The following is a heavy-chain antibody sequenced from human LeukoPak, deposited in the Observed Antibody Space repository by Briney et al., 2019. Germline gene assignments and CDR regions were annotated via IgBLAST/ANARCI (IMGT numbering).Heavy chain of an antibody. V-gene: IGHV4-59*08. CDR3: ARRAGSGWYFDY. CDR2: IHYSGTT. CDR1: GGSFSGYY. D-gene: IGHD6-19*01. J-gene: IGHJ4*02. Sequence: PSETLSLTCAVYGGSFSGYYWSWIRQPPGKGLEWIGYIHYSGTTNYNPSLKSRVTISVDTSKDQFSLKLNSVTAADTAVYYCARRAGSGWYFDYWGQGTLVTVSS.